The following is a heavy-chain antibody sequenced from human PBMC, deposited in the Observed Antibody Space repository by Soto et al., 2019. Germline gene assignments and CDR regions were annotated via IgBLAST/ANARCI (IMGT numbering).Heavy chain of an antibody. Sequence: EVQLLESGGGFVQPGGSLRLSCAASGFTFSNYAMSWVRQAPGKGLEWVSSIDNSGGSSHHTDSVTCRFTISRDNSKNWLFLQLNSLRAEDTAVYYCAKGLGSNYDYVMDVRGPGTTVTVSS. CDR1: GFTFSNYA. CDR3: AKGLGSNYDYVMDV. V-gene: IGHV3-23*01. D-gene: IGHD6-13*01. J-gene: IGHJ6*02. CDR2: IDNSGGSS.